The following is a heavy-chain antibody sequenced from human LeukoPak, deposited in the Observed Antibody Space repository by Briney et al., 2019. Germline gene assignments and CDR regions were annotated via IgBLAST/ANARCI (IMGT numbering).Heavy chain of an antibody. D-gene: IGHD3-22*01. CDR1: GYSFSSYW. CDR3: ARHGDSSGYGGVPDNYYYGMDV. Sequence: GESLKISFKGSGYSFSSYWIGLGRQRPGKGLELVGSIYSGDCETSYSPSLQGQVTIPADKSIRTASLQWSSLKASDTAKYYCARHGDSSGYGGVPDNYYYGMDVWGQGTTVTVSS. CDR2: IYSGDCET. J-gene: IGHJ6*02. V-gene: IGHV5-51*01.